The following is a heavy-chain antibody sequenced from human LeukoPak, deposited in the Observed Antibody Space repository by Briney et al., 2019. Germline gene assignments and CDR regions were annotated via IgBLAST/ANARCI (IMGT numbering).Heavy chain of an antibody. J-gene: IGHJ4*02. CDR1: GQSLTGYF. CDR2: IDPNTGDT. V-gene: IGHV1-2*06. Sequence: ASVNVSCKASGQSLTGYFIHWVRQAPGQGLEWVGRIDPNTGDTIYAQNFQGRVTVTSATSISTAYMELSRLTSDDTAVYFCARLGLHGSGTYYFFDYWGQGTLVTVSS. CDR3: ARLGLHGSGTYYFFDY. D-gene: IGHD3-10*01.